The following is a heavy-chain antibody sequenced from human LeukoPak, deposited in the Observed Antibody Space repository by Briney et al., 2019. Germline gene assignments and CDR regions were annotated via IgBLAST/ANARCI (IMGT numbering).Heavy chain of an antibody. CDR2: INPNTGGT. Sequence: ASVKVSCKASGYTFTGYYLHWVRQAPGQGLEWTGWINPNTGGTNYAQKFQDRVTMTRDTSISTAYMEPSRLRSDDTAVYYCARGAYSSGPQGDYWGQGTLVIVSS. V-gene: IGHV1-2*02. CDR3: ARGAYSSGPQGDY. D-gene: IGHD6-19*01. J-gene: IGHJ4*02. CDR1: GYTFTGYY.